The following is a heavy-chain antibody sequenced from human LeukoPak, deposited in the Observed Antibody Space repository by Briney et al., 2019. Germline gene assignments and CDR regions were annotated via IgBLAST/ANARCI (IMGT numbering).Heavy chain of an antibody. V-gene: IGHV4-39*01. D-gene: IGHD1-26*01. J-gene: IGHJ3*02. Sequence: SETLSLTCTVSGGSISSSSYYWGWIRQPPGKGLEWIGSIYYSGSTYYNPSLKSRVTISVDTSKNQFSLKLSSVTAADTAVYYCARRDSGSYHSAGAFDIWGQGTMVTVSS. CDR3: ARRDSGSYHSAGAFDI. CDR2: IYYSGST. CDR1: GGSISSSSYY.